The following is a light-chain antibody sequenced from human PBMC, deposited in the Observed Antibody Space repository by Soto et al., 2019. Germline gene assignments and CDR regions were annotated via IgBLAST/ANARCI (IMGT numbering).Light chain of an antibody. CDR3: SSYTSSTTRV. V-gene: IGLV2-14*01. CDR1: SSDVGGYNY. Sequence: QSALTQPPSASGSPGQSVAISCTGTSSDVGGYNYVSWYQHHPGKAPKLLIFEVSNRPSGVSHRFSGSKSGNTASLTISGLQAEDEADYYCSSYTSSTTRVFGGGTKLTVL. J-gene: IGLJ3*02. CDR2: EVS.